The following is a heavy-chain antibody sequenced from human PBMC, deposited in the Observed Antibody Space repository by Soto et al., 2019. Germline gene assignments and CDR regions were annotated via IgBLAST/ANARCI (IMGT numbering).Heavy chain of an antibody. J-gene: IGHJ5*02. Sequence: EVQLVESGGGLVQPGGSLRLSCAASGFTFSEYAMSWVRQAPGKGLEWLSLISGTGVPTLYAESVKGRFSVSRDNSKNTLFLEMNDLRVDDTATYYCAKSFCSSSSCFFLWVDPWGPGTLVTVSS. CDR1: GFTFSEYA. CDR2: ISGTGVPT. V-gene: IGHV3-23*04. CDR3: AKSFCSSSSCFFLWVDP. D-gene: IGHD2-2*01.